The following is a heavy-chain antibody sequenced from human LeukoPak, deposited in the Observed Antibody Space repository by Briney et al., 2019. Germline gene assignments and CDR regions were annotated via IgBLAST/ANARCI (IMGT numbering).Heavy chain of an antibody. D-gene: IGHD6-13*01. CDR2: INSDGSTT. Sequence: GGSLRLSCAASGFTFGSYWMHWVRQAPGKGLVRVSRINSDGSTTNYADSVKGRFTISRDNAKNTLYLQMNSLRVEDTAVYYCASLPAAADFDLWGQGTLVTVSS. V-gene: IGHV3-74*01. J-gene: IGHJ4*02. CDR1: GFTFGSYW. CDR3: ASLPAAADFDL.